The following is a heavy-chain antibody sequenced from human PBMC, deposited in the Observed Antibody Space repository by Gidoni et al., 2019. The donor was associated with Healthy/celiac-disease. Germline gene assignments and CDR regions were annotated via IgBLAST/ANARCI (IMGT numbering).Heavy chain of an antibody. CDR2: ISSSGSTI. Sequence: QVQLVESGGGVVKPGGSLRLSCAASGFTASNYYMSWIRQATGKGLEWVSYISSSGSTIYYADYVKGRFTISRNNAKNSLYLQMNSLRAEDTAVYYCARGIVGATIYYSDYWGQGTLVTVSS. CDR1: GFTASNYY. J-gene: IGHJ4*02. D-gene: IGHD1-26*01. CDR3: ARGIVGATIYYSDY. V-gene: IGHV3-11*01.